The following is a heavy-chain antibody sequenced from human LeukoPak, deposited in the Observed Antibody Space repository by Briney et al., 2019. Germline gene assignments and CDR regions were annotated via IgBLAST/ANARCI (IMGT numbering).Heavy chain of an antibody. CDR2: INSDGSST. D-gene: IGHD6-25*01. Sequence: GGSLRLSCAASGFTFSSYWMHWVRHAPGKGLVWVSRINSDGSSTIYADPVKGRFTISRDNAKNTLYLQMNSLRAEDTAVYYCARRSAAKDAFDIWGQGTMVTVSS. J-gene: IGHJ3*02. CDR3: ARRSAAKDAFDI. CDR1: GFTFSSYW. V-gene: IGHV3-74*01.